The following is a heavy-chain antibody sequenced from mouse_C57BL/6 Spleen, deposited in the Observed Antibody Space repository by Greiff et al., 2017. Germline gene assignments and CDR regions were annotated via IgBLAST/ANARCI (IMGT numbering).Heavy chain of an antibody. J-gene: IGHJ2*01. V-gene: IGHV1-15*01. CDR1: GYTFTDYE. CDR2: IDPETGGT. CDR3: TRTTTVVRLYFDY. Sequence: VKLVESGAELVRPGASVTLSCKASGYTFTDYEMHWVKQTPVHGLEWIGAIDPETGGTAYNQKFKGKAILTADKSSSTAYMELRSLTSEDSAVYYCTRTTTVVRLYFDYWGQGTTLTVSS. D-gene: IGHD1-1*01.